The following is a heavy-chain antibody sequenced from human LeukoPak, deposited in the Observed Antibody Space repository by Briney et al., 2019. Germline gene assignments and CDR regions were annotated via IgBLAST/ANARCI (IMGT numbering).Heavy chain of an antibody. CDR3: ARDNGGSYLYYFDY. CDR1: GGSISSSSYY. V-gene: IGHV4-39*07. CDR2: IYYSGST. Sequence: SETLSLTCTVSGGSISSSSYYWGWIRQPPGKGLEWIGSIYYSGSTYYNPSLKSRVTISVDTSKNQFSLKLSSVTAADTAVYYCARDNGGSYLYYFDYWGQGTLVTVSS. J-gene: IGHJ4*02. D-gene: IGHD1-26*01.